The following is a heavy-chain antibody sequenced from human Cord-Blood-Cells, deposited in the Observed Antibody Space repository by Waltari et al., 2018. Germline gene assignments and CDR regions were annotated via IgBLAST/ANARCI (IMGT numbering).Heavy chain of an antibody. V-gene: IGHV4-4*07. CDR3: ARDWGIAAAGTWVGYYMDV. CDR1: GGSISSYY. J-gene: IGHJ6*03. D-gene: IGHD6-13*01. CDR2: IYTSGST. Sequence: QVQLQESGPGLVKPSETLSLTCTVSGGSISSYYWSWIRQPAGKGLEWIGRIYTSGSTNYTPSLKGRVTMSGDTSKNQFSLRLSSVTAADTAVYYGARDWGIAAAGTWVGYYMDVWGKGTTVTVSS.